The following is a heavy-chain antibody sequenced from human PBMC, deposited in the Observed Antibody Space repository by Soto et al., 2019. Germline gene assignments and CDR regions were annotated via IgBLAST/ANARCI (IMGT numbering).Heavy chain of an antibody. D-gene: IGHD2-15*01. J-gene: IGHJ6*03. CDR1: GGSISSSSYY. CDR3: ARVGARRIISVAVRYYYCYMVV. Sequence: SETLSLTCTVSGGSISSSSYYWGWIRQPPGKGLERIGSIYYSGSTYYNPSLKSRVTISVDTSKNQFSLKLSSVTAADMAVYYCARVGARRIISVAVRYYYCYMVVWGKGTTGTVFS. CDR2: IYYSGST. V-gene: IGHV4-39*01.